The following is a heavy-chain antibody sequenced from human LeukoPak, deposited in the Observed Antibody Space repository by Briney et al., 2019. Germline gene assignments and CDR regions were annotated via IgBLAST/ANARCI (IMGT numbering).Heavy chain of an antibody. V-gene: IGHV3-30*02. Sequence: GGSVTLSCPASGFTFSSYGMHWVRQAPGKGLEWVAFIRYDGSNKYYADSVKGRFTIPRDNSKNTLYLQMNSLRADDTAVYYCAKSPSGWSSEFDYWGQGTLVTVSS. CDR2: IRYDGSNK. D-gene: IGHD6-19*01. J-gene: IGHJ4*02. CDR3: AKSPSGWSSEFDY. CDR1: GFTFSSYG.